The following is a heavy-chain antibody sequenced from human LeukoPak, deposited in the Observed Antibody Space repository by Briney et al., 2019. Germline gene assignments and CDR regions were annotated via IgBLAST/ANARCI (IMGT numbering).Heavy chain of an antibody. V-gene: IGHV3-64*01. J-gene: IGHJ1*01. CDR1: GFNFSNYV. Sequence: GGSLRLSCAASGFNFSNYVMRWVRQAPGKGLEYLSAISSNGGHTYYANSVKGRFTISRDNSKNTLYLQMGSLRPEDMAVYYCARDAAVSARGYFQHWGQGTLVTVSS. D-gene: IGHD3-10*01. CDR2: ISSNGGHT. CDR3: ARDAAVSARGYFQH.